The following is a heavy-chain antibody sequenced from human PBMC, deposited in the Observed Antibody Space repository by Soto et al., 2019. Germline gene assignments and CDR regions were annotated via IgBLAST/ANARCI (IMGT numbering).Heavy chain of an antibody. D-gene: IGHD2-8*01. CDR1: GFTFSSFA. V-gene: IGHV3-30-3*01. CDR2: TSYDGSNK. CDR3: AGVYYGGNSVNNY. Sequence: GGSLRLSCAGSGFTFSSFAMSWVRQAPGKGLEWVAATSYDGSNKYYTDSVKGRFIISRDNSKNTLDLLLNTLRAEDTAVYYCAGVYYGGNSVNNYWGQGTPVTVSS. J-gene: IGHJ4*02.